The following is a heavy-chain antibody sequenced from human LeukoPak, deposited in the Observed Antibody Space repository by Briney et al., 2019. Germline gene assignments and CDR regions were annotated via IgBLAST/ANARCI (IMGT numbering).Heavy chain of an antibody. D-gene: IGHD5-18*01. CDR2: IYHSGST. CDR3: ARAPPGYSYTPVVASYPFGIDY. J-gene: IGHJ4*02. CDR1: GYSISSGYY. Sequence: SETLSLTCAVSGYSISSGYYWGWIRQPPGKGLEWIGSIYHSGSTYYSPSLKSRVTISVDTSKNQFSLKLSSVPAADTAVYYCARAPPGYSYTPVVASYPFGIDYWGQGTLVTVSS. V-gene: IGHV4-38-2*01.